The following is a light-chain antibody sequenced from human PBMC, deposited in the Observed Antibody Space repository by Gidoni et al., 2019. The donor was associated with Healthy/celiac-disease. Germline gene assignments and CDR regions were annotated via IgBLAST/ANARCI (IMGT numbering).Light chain of an antibody. J-gene: IGKJ5*01. CDR3: QQSDSTPVT. Sequence: DIQMTQSPSSLSASVGDRVTITCRASQSISSYLNWYQQKPGKAPKLLNYAASSLQSWVPSRFSGSGSGTDFTLNISSLQPEDFATYYCQQSDSTPVTFXQXTRLEIK. CDR1: QSISSY. CDR2: AAS. V-gene: IGKV1-39*01.